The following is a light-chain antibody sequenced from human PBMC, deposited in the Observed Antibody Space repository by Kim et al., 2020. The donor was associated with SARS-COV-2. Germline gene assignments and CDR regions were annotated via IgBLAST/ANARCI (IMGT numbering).Light chain of an antibody. CDR2: YDS. CDR1: NIGSKR. CDR3: QVWDSSSDPYYV. Sequence: PGKTARIPCGGNNIGSKRVHWYQQSPGQAPVLVIYYDSDRPSGIPERFSGSNSGNTATLTISRVEAGDEADYYCQVWDSSSDPYYVFGTGTKVTVL. J-gene: IGLJ1*01. V-gene: IGLV3-21*04.